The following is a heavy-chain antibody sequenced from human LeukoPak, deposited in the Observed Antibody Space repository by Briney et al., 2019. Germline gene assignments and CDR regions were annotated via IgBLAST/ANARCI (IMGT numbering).Heavy chain of an antibody. Sequence: PGGSLRLSCAASGFTFNNYEMNWVRQAPGKGLEGISYVTSSGGTTYYADSVKGRFTISRDNAKNSLYLQMNSLRAEDTAVYYCAREGGSKNWFDPWGQGTLVTVSS. J-gene: IGHJ5*02. D-gene: IGHD1-26*01. V-gene: IGHV3-48*03. CDR2: VTSSGGTT. CDR1: GFTFNNYE. CDR3: AREGGSKNWFDP.